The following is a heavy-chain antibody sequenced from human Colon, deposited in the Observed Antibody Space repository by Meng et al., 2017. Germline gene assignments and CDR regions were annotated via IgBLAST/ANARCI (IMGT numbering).Heavy chain of an antibody. CDR1: GFSLDNYGAA. J-gene: IGHJ4*02. Sequence: SGPTLVKPTQTLTLTCTFSGFSLDNYGAAVGWIRQPPGKAPEWLALIYWDDDTQYSPSLEKRLTVVRGTSEDQVVLTMTNMDPVDTGTYYCVRRYGSGTEYFDLWGQGIPVTVSS. D-gene: IGHD3-10*01. CDR3: VRRYGSGTEYFDL. V-gene: IGHV2-5*04. CDR2: IYWDDDT.